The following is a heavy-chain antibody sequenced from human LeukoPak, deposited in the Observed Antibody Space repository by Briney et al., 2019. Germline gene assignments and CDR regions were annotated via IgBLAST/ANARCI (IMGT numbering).Heavy chain of an antibody. CDR1: GYTFSDYT. V-gene: IGHV3-48*01. J-gene: IGHJ4*02. Sequence: GGSLRLSCGASGYTFSDYTMNWVRQAPGKGPERISYISSGGSVMHYADSAKGRFTISRDNVENSLYLQMNSLRVEDTAVYYCTRDLEYWGQGVLVTVSS. CDR3: TRDLEY. CDR2: ISSGGSVM.